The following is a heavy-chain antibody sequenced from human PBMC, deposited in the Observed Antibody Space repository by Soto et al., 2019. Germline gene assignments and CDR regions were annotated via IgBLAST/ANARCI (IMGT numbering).Heavy chain of an antibody. D-gene: IGHD3-10*01. V-gene: IGHV1-24*01. CDR2: LAPEDGET. J-gene: IGHJ4*02. Sequence: ASGKVSYKVSGYTLTELSMHWVRQAPGKGLEWRGGLAPEDGETISAQKFPGRVTVTDDPSTDPAYMALSRLRSEDTAVYYCATVYSMVRGVIIASFDYWGQGTLVTVSS. CDR1: GYTLTELS. CDR3: ATVYSMVRGVIIASFDY.